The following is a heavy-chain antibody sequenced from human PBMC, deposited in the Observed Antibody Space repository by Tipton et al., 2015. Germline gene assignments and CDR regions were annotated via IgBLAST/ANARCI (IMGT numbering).Heavy chain of an antibody. Sequence: SLRLSCAGSGFTFSSYAMHWVRQAPGKGLEWVAVIWHDGSNRYYEDSVKGRFTISRDNSKNTLFLQMNRLRVEDTAVYYCARVARPDIIYPNWFDAWGQGTLVTVSS. CDR2: IWHDGSNR. D-gene: IGHD3-10*01. J-gene: IGHJ5*02. V-gene: IGHV3-33*01. CDR3: ARVARPDIIYPNWFDA. CDR1: GFTFSSYA.